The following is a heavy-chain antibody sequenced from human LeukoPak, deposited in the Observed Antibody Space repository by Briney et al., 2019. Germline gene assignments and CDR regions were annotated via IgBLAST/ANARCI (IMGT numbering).Heavy chain of an antibody. D-gene: IGHD1-26*01. V-gene: IGHV1-69*04. J-gene: IGHJ4*02. CDR3: ARASGSYYFDY. CDR2: IIPILDIA. CDR1: GGTFSSYA. Sequence: SVKVSCKASGGTFSSYAISWVRQAPGQGLECMGRIIPILDIANYAQKFQGRVTITADKSTSTAYMELSSLRSEDTAVYYCARASGSYYFDYWGQGTLVTVSS.